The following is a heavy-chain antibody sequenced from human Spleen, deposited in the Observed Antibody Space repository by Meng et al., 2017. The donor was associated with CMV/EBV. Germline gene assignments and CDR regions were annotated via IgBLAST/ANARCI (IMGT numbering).Heavy chain of an antibody. CDR1: GYTFTGYY. D-gene: IGHD2-2*02. CDR2: INPNSGGT. J-gene: IGHJ5*02. Sequence: ASVKVSCKASGYTFTGYYMHWVRQAPGQGLEWMGWINPNSGGTNYAQKFQGRVTMTRDTSISTAYMELSRLRSDDTAVYYCARDRGIVVVPGAISLGEFDPWGQGTLVTVSS. CDR3: ARDRGIVVVPGAISLGEFDP. V-gene: IGHV1-2*02.